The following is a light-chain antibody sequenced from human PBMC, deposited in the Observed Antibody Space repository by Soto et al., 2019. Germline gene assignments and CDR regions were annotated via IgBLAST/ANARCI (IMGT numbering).Light chain of an antibody. J-gene: IGLJ1*01. Sequence: QSVLTQPASVSGSPGQSITIACTGTSSDVGSYNRVSWCQQAPGTAPKLIIHDVTNRPSGVPDRFSGSKSGNTASLTISGLQTEDEADYYCNSYTTSSTYVFGTGTKVTVL. CDR3: NSYTTSSTYV. V-gene: IGLV2-18*02. CDR1: SSDVGSYNR. CDR2: DVT.